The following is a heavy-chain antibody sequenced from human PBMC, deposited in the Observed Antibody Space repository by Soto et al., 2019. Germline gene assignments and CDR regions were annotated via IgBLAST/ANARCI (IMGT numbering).Heavy chain of an antibody. J-gene: IGHJ6*02. CDR3: ARPRIAVAGTTANSFYYYYGMDV. D-gene: IGHD6-19*01. Sequence: PGESLKISCKGSGYSFTSYWIGWVRQMPGKGLEWMGIIYPGDSDTRYSPSFQGQVTISADKSISTAYLQWSSLKASDTAMYYCARPRIAVAGTTANSFYYYYGMDVWGQGTTVTVSS. CDR2: IYPGDSDT. V-gene: IGHV5-51*01. CDR1: GYSFTSYW.